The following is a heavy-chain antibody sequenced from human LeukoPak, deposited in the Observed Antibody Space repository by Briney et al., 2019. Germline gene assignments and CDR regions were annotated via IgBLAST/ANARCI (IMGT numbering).Heavy chain of an antibody. CDR2: IYYSGST. CDR3: ARQDWYFDL. CDR1: GGSISSSSYY. J-gene: IGHJ2*01. Sequence: SETLSLTCTVSGGSISSSSYYWGWIRQPPGKGLVWIGSIYYSGSTYYNPSLTSRFNISVDTSKNHSSLKLSSVTAADTAVYYCARQDWYFDLWGRGTLVTVSS. V-gene: IGHV4-39*01.